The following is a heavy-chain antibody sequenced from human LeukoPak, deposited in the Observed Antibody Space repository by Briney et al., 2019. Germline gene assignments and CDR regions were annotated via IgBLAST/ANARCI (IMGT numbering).Heavy chain of an antibody. CDR3: ARDRPPFDY. CDR1: GFTFSSYA. CDR2: ISYDGSNK. Sequence: GGSLRLSCAASGFTFSSYAMHRVRQAPGKGLEWVAVISYDGSNKYYADSVKGRFTISRDNSKNTLYLQMNSLRAEDTAVYYCARDRPPFDYWGQGTLVTVSS. J-gene: IGHJ4*02. V-gene: IGHV3-30-3*01.